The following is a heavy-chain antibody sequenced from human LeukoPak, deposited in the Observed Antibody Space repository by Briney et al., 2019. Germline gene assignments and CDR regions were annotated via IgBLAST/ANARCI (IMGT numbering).Heavy chain of an antibody. Sequence: PGRSLRLSCAASGFTYNICAMHWVRQAPGKGLEWVTTISYDGNNKYYADSVRGRFTISRDNSKNTLYLQMNSLRAEDTAVYYCATEPTGGGSGSYQSDYWGQGTLVTVSS. J-gene: IGHJ4*02. CDR2: ISYDGNNK. D-gene: IGHD3-10*01. CDR3: ATEPTGGGSGSYQSDY. CDR1: GFTYNICA. V-gene: IGHV3-30-3*01.